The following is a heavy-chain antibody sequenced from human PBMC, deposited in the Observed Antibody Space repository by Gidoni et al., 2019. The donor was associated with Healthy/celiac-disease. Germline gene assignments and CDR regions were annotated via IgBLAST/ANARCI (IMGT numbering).Heavy chain of an antibody. CDR3: ARTLPNYYDSSGYSI. D-gene: IGHD3-22*01. Sequence: ILSCAASGFTFSDYYMSWIRQAPGKGLEWVSYISSSGSTIYYADSVKGRFTISRDNAKNSLYLQMNSLRAEDTAVYYCARTLPNYYDSSGYSIWGQGTMVTVSS. CDR2: ISSSGSTI. J-gene: IGHJ3*02. CDR1: GFTFSDYY. V-gene: IGHV3-11*01.